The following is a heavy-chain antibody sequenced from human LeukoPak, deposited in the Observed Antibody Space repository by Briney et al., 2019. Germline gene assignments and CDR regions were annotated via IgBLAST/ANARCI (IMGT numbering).Heavy chain of an antibody. CDR2: IYYSGST. D-gene: IGHD5-24*01. CDR1: GGSISSGDYY. V-gene: IGHV4-30-4*02. Sequence: PSETLSLTCTVSGGSISSGDYYWSWIRQPPGKGLEWIAYIYYSGSTYYNPSLKSRVTISADTSKNQVSLKLSSVTAADTAVYYCARDLTTTRWPHRALPNWYFDLWGRGTLVTVSS. CDR3: ARDLTTTRWPHRALPNWYFDL. J-gene: IGHJ2*01.